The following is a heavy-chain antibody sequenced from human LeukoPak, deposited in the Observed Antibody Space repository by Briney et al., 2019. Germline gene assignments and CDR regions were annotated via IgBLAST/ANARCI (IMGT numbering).Heavy chain of an antibody. D-gene: IGHD6-19*01. V-gene: IGHV4-4*01. CDR2: IYHTGST. J-gene: IGHJ4*02. CDR1: GFTFSNYAM. Sequence: GSLRLSCAASGFTFSNYAMSWVRQAPGKGLEWIGEIYHTGSTNYNPSLKSRVTISVDTSKNQFSLKLSSVTAADTAVYFCATTTYSIGWYFDNWGQGTLVTVSS. CDR3: ATTTYSIGWYFDN.